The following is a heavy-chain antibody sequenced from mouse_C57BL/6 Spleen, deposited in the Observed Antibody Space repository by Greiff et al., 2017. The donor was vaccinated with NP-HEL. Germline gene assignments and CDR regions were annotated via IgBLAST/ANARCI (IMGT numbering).Heavy chain of an antibody. Sequence: QVQLQQSGAELVMPGASVKLSCKASGYTFTSYWMHWVKQRPGQGLEWIGEIDPSDSYTNYNQQFKGKSTLTVDKSSSTAYMQLSSLTSEDSAVYYCARRNYDYAIHFDYWGQGTTLTVSS. J-gene: IGHJ2*01. CDR3: ARRNYDYAIHFDY. V-gene: IGHV1-69*01. CDR2: IDPSDSYT. CDR1: GYTFTSYW. D-gene: IGHD2-4*01.